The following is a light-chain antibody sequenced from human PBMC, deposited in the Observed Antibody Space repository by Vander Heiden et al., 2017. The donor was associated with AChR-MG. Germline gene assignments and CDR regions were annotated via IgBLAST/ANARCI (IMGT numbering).Light chain of an antibody. CDR1: QSVSSNY. Sequence: IVLTQSPGTLSLSPGDRATVSCRAIQSVSSNYLAWYQQKPGQAPRLLIYDASSRATGIPDRFSGSGSGTDFTLTISRLEPEDFAVYYCQQDGRTPHTFGQGTKLEIK. J-gene: IGKJ2*01. V-gene: IGKV3-20*01. CDR2: DAS. CDR3: QQDGRTPHT.